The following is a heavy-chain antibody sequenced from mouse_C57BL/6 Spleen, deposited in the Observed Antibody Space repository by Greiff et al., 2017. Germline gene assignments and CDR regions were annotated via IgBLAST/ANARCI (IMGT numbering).Heavy chain of an antibody. V-gene: IGHV5-6*02. J-gene: IGHJ2*01. Sequence: DVKLVESGGDLVKPGGSLTLSCAASGFTFSSYGMSWVRKTPDKRLEWVATISSGGSYTYYPDSVKGRFTISRDNAKNTLYLQMSSLKSEDTAWYYCSRHSDSSGPFDYWGQGTTLTVSS. CDR2: ISSGGSYT. CDR1: GFTFSSYG. D-gene: IGHD3-2*02. CDR3: SRHSDSSGPFDY.